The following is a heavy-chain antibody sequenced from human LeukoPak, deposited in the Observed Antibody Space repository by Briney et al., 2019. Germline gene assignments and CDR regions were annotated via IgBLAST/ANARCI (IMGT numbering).Heavy chain of an antibody. Sequence: GGSLRLSCAASGFTFSNAWMSWVRQAPGKGLEWVGRIKSKGNGGTTDYAAPVKGRFTISRDDARNTLYLHMNSLKTEDTAMHYCTTDDPLNRSWGQGTLVTVSS. D-gene: IGHD2/OR15-2a*01. CDR2: IKSKGNGGTT. CDR3: TTDDPLNRS. CDR1: GFTFSNAW. V-gene: IGHV3-15*01. J-gene: IGHJ4*02.